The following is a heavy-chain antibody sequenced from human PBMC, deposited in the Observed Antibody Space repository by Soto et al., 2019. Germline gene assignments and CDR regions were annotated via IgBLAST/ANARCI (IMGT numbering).Heavy chain of an antibody. V-gene: IGHV4-30-2*01. CDR3: ASGGSFTWFDP. Sequence: SSETLSLTCTVSGGSISSGGYSWSWIRQPPGKGLEWIGYIYHDGRTSYNPSLEGRVTISLDRSKNQLSLKLTSVTAADTAVYHCASGGSFTWFDPWGQGHLVTVSS. CDR1: GGSISSGGYS. CDR2: IYHDGRT. J-gene: IGHJ5*02. D-gene: IGHD3-16*01.